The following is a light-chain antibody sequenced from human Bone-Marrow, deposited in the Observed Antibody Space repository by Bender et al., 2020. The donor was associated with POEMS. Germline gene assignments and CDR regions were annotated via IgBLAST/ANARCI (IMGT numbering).Light chain of an antibody. V-gene: IGLV3-25*03. CDR2: KDS. CDR3: QSADTSGTYRV. Sequence: SDELTQSPSVSVSPGQTARITCSGDALSNQHGYWYQQKPGQAPVVVIYKDSERPSGIPERFSGSSSGTTVTLTISGVQAEDEADYYCQSADTSGTYRVFGGGTKVTVL. CDR1: ALSNQH. J-gene: IGLJ3*02.